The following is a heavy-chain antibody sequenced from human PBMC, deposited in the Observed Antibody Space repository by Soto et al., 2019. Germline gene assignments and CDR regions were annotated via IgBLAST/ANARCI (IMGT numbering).Heavy chain of an antibody. CDR3: TTDHTLMGLHLADEAFDI. D-gene: IGHD3-16*01. CDR2: IKSKTDGGTT. J-gene: IGHJ3*02. V-gene: IGHV3-15*01. CDR1: GFTFSNAW. Sequence: GGSLRLSCAASGFTFSNAWMSWVRQAPGKGLEWVGRIKSKTDGGTTDYAAPVKGRFTISRDDSKNTLYLQMNSLKTEDTAVYYCTTDHTLMGLHLADEAFDIWGQGTMVTVSS.